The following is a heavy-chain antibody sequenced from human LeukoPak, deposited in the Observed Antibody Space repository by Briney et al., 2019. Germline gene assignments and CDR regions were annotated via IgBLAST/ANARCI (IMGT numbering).Heavy chain of an antibody. J-gene: IGHJ4*02. CDR1: GFTFSSYA. V-gene: IGHV3-23*01. CDR2: ISGNGDST. CDR3: AKDLYGDYDFHY. D-gene: IGHD4-17*01. Sequence: GGSLRLSCAASGFTFSSYAMTWVRQAPGKGLEWFSLISGNGDSTYYADSVKGRFTISRDNSKNPLFLQMNSLSAEDTAIYYCAKDLYGDYDFHYWGQGTLVTVSS.